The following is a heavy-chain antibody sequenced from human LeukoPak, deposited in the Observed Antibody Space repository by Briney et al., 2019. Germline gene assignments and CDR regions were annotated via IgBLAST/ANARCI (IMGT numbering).Heavy chain of an antibody. V-gene: IGHV4-59*08. J-gene: IGHJ4*02. Sequence: SETLSLTCTVSGGSISSYYWSWIRQPPGKGLEWIGYIYYSGSTNYNPSLKSRVTISVDTSKNQFSLKLSSVTAADTAVYYCARVLIVGATTDYWGQGTLVTVSS. CDR3: ARVLIVGATTDY. D-gene: IGHD1-26*01. CDR2: IYYSGST. CDR1: GGSISSYY.